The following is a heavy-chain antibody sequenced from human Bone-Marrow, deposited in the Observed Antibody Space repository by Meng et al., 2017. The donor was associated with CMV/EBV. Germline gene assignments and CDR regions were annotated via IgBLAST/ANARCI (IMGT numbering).Heavy chain of an antibody. CDR2: IYPGDSDS. CDR1: GYSFTSYW. D-gene: IGHD2-15*01. CDR3: ARHLRGYCSGGSCYGGMDV. V-gene: IGHV5-51*01. Sequence: GESLKISRKGSGYSFTSYWIGWVRQMPGKGLEWMGIIYPGDSDSRYSPSFQGQVTISVDKSISTAYLQWSSLKASDTAMYYCARHLRGYCSGGSCYGGMDVWGQGTTVTVSS. J-gene: IGHJ6*02.